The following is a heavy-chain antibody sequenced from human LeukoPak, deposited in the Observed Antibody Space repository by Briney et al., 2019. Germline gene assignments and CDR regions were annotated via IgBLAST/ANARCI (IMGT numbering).Heavy chain of an antibody. V-gene: IGHV3-48*03. Sequence: QPGGSLRLSCAASGFTFSSYEMNWVRQAPGKGLEWVSYISSSGSTIYYADSVKGRFTISRDNAKNSLYLQMNSLRAEDTAVYYCARDLPHYYYMDVWGKGTTVTVSS. CDR3: ARDLPHYYYMDV. J-gene: IGHJ6*03. CDR1: GFTFSSYE. CDR2: ISSSGSTI.